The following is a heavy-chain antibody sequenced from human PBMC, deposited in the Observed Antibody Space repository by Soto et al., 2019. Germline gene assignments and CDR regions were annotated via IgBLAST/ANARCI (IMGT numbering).Heavy chain of an antibody. Sequence: GGSLRLSCAASGFTFSSYGMHWVRQAPGKGLEWVAVIWYDGSNKYYADSVKGRFTISRDNSKNTLYLQMNSLRAEDTAVYYCARKGGDYVTDNWFDPWGQGTLVTVSS. D-gene: IGHD4-17*01. CDR3: ARKGGDYVTDNWFDP. CDR1: GFTFSSYG. CDR2: IWYDGSNK. V-gene: IGHV3-33*01. J-gene: IGHJ5*02.